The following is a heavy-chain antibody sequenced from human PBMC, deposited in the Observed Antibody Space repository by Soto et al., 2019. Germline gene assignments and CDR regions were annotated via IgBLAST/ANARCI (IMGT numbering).Heavy chain of an antibody. Sequence: EVQLVESGGGLVQPGGSLKLSCAASGFTFSGSAMHWVRQASGKGLEWVGRIRSKANSYATAYAASVRGRITISRDDSKNTAYLQMNSLKTEDTAVYYCTRLRTAGNYYYYMDVWGKGTTVTVSS. CDR2: IRSKANSYAT. V-gene: IGHV3-73*01. D-gene: IGHD6-25*01. J-gene: IGHJ6*03. CDR3: TRLRTAGNYYYYMDV. CDR1: GFTFSGSA.